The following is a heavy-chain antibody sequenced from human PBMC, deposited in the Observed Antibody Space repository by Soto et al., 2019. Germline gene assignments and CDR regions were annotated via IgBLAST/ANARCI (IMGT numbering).Heavy chain of an antibody. D-gene: IGHD3-22*01. J-gene: IGHJ5*02. CDR3: AHRRDSSGYSQGYNWFDP. Sequence: SGPTLVNPPQTLTLTCTFSGFSLSTSGVGVGWIRQPPGKALEWLALIYWNDDKRYSPSLKSRLTITKDTSKNQVVLTMTNMDPVDTATYYCAHRRDSSGYSQGYNWFDPGGQGTLVTVSS. CDR1: GFSLSTSGVG. V-gene: IGHV2-5*01. CDR2: IYWNDDK.